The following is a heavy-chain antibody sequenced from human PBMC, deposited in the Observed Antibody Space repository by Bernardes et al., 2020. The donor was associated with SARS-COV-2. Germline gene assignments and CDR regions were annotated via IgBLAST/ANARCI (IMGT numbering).Heavy chain of an antibody. CDR3: ARDSNFASGHDYVDY. J-gene: IGHJ4*01. CDR1: GFAFSDYA. CDR2: ISVDGISK. Sequence: GGSLRLSCAASGFAFSDYAVAWVRQAPGKGLEWVSIISVDGISKHYADSVKGRFTISRDNSKNTLFLQMNSLRPDDTAVYYCARDSNFASGHDYVDYWGHGTLVTVSS. V-gene: IGHV3-30-3*01. D-gene: IGHD3-3*01.